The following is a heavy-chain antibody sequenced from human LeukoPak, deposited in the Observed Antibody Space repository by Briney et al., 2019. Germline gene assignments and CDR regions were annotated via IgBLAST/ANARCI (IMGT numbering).Heavy chain of an antibody. CDR1: GFTFSSYG. J-gene: IGHJ4*02. Sequence: PGGSLRLSCAASGFTFSSYGMHWVRQAPGKGLEWVAFIRYDGSNKYYADSVKGRFTISRDNSKNTLYLQMNSLRAEDTAVYYCAKSARIRFLEWFPLGYWGQGTLVTVSS. D-gene: IGHD3-3*01. CDR2: IRYDGSNK. V-gene: IGHV3-30*02. CDR3: AKSARIRFLEWFPLGY.